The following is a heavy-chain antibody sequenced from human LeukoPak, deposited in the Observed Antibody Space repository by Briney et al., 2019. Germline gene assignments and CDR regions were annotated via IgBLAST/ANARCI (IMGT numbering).Heavy chain of an antibody. D-gene: IGHD3-10*01. CDR2: IYSGGST. CDR3: AREKESSFDY. Sequence: PGRSLRLSCAASGFTVSSNYMSWVRQAPGKGLEWVSVIYSGGSTYYADSVKGRFTISRDNSKNTLYLQMNSLRAEDTAVYYCAREKESSFDYWGQGTLVTVSS. V-gene: IGHV3-53*01. CDR1: GFTVSSNY. J-gene: IGHJ4*02.